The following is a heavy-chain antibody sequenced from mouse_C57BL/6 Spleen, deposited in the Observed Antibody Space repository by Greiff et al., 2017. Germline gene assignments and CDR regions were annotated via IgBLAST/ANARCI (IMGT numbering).Heavy chain of an antibody. CDR1: GYTFTSYW. V-gene: IGHV1-74*01. J-gene: IGHJ3*01. CDR3: AIIYYGNYETWFAY. Sequence: VQLQQPGAELVKPGASVKVSCKASGYTFTSYWMHWVKQRPGQGLEWIGRIHPSDSDTNYNQKFKGKATLTVDKSSSTAYMQLSSLTSEDSAVYYCAIIYYGNYETWFAYWGQGTLVTVSA. CDR2: IHPSDSDT. D-gene: IGHD2-1*01.